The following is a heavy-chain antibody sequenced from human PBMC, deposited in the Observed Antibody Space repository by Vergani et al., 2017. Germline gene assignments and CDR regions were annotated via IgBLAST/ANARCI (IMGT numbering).Heavy chain of an antibody. V-gene: IGHV4-34*01. CDR3: ARGLGTTVTPIDY. J-gene: IGHJ4*02. D-gene: IGHD4-17*01. CDR2: INHSGST. Sequence: QVQLQQWGAGLLKHSETLSLTCAVYGGSFSGYYWSWIRQPPGKGLEWIGEINHSGSTNYNPSLKSRVTISVDTSKNQFSLKLSSVTAADTAVYYCARGLGTTVTPIDYWGQGTLVTVSS. CDR1: GGSFSGYY.